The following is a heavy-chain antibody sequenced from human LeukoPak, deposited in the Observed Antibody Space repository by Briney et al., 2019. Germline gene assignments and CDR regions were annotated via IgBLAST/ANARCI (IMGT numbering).Heavy chain of an antibody. D-gene: IGHD3-10*01. CDR3: ARVYGSGFNWFDP. CDR2: INPNSGGT. Sequence: ASVKVSCKASGYTFTGYYMHWVRQAPGQGLEWMGWINPNSGGTNYAQKFQGRVTMTRDTSIRTAYMELSRLRSDDTAVYYCARVYGSGFNWFDPWGQGTLVTVSS. V-gene: IGHV1-2*02. J-gene: IGHJ5*02. CDR1: GYTFTGYY.